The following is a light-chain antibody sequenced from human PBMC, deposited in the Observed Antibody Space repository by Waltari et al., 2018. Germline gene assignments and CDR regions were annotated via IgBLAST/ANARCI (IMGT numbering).Light chain of an antibody. Sequence: EIVLTQSPATLSLSPGEGATLSCRASQSVSSQLVWYQQKRGQAPRLLIYDASNRATGIPARFSGSGSGTDFTPTISSLEPEEFAVYYCQQCNNSPPTFGQGTKVEIK. V-gene: IGKV3-11*01. CDR1: QSVSSQ. CDR2: DAS. J-gene: IGKJ1*01. CDR3: QQCNNSPPT.